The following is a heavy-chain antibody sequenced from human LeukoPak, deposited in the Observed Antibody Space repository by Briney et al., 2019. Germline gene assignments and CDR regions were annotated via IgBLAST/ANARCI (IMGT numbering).Heavy chain of an antibody. J-gene: IGHJ5*02. V-gene: IGHV1-69*04. Sequence: ASVKVSCKASGGTFSSYAISWVRQAPGQGLEWMGRIIPIFGIANYAQKFQGRVTITADKSTSTAYMELSSLRSEDTAVYYCARDVDIVVVVAASQKGRNWFDPWGQGTLVTVSS. D-gene: IGHD2-15*01. CDR1: GGTFSSYA. CDR3: ARDVDIVVVVAASQKGRNWFDP. CDR2: IIPIFGIA.